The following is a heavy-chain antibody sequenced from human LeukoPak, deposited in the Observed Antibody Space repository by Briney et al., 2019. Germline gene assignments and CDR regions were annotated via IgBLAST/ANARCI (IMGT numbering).Heavy chain of an antibody. D-gene: IGHD5-24*01. CDR2: VKEDGSRD. Sequence: GGSLRLSCAASGFTFTTYWMSWVRQTPEKGLEWVANVKEDGSRDYYVDSVKGRFTISRDNAKNLLYLQMKSLRAEDTATYYCARDGGGYDSWGQGTLVTVSS. CDR1: GFTFTTYW. V-gene: IGHV3-7*01. J-gene: IGHJ5*01. CDR3: ARDGGGYDS.